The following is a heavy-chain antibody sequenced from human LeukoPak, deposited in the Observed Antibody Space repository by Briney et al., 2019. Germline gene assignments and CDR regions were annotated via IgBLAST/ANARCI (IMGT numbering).Heavy chain of an antibody. CDR3: AKDGHPSFGVVVPFGF. V-gene: IGHV3-43*01. CDR1: GFTFDDYT. CDR2: ISWDGGST. J-gene: IGHJ4*02. Sequence: GGSLRLSCAASGFTFDDYTMYWVRQAPGKGLEWVSLISWDGGSTYYADSAKGRFTISRDNSKNSLYLQMNSLRTEDTALYYCAKDGHPSFGVVVPFGFWGQGTLVTVSS. D-gene: IGHD3-3*01.